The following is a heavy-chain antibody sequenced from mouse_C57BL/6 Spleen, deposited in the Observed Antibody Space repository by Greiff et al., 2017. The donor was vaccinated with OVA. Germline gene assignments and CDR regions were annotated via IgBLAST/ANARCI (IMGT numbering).Heavy chain of an antibody. CDR3: ARGGLRQRPRYYFDD. Sequence: VQLQQPGAELVKPGASVKLSCKASGYTFTSYWMHWVKQRPGQGLEWIGEIDPSDGYTNYNQKFKGKATLTVDTSSSTAYMPLSSLTSAASAVDDCARGGLRQRPRYYFDDWGQGTTLTVSS. CDR2: IDPSDGYT. V-gene: IGHV1-50*01. CDR1: GYTFTSYW. J-gene: IGHJ2*01. D-gene: IGHD2-4*01.